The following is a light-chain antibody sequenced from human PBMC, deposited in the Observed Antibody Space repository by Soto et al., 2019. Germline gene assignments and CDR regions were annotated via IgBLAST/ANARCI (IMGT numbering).Light chain of an antibody. V-gene: IGKV1-5*01. J-gene: IGKJ1*01. CDR2: DAS. CDR3: QQYNSYIRT. CDR1: QSISSW. Sequence: DIQMTQSPSTLSASVGDRVTITCRASQSISSWLAWYQQKPGKAPKLLIYDASSLESGVPSRFSGSGSGTECTLTISSLQPDDFATYYCQQYNSYIRTFGQGTKVEIK.